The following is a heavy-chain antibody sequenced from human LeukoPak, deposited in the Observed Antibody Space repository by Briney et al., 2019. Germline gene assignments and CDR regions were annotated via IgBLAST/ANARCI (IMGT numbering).Heavy chain of an antibody. CDR3: ARDGYCTNGVCYTADY. Sequence: GGPLRLSCAASGFTFSSYSMNWVRQAPGKGLEWVSSISSSSSYIYYADSVKGRFTISRDSAKNSLYLQMNSLRAEDTAVYYCARDGYCTNGVCYTADYWGQGTLVTVSS. CDR1: GFTFSSYS. J-gene: IGHJ4*02. V-gene: IGHV3-21*01. D-gene: IGHD2-8*01. CDR2: ISSSSSYI.